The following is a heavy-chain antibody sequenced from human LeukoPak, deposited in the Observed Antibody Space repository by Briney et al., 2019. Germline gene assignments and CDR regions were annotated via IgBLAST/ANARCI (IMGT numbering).Heavy chain of an antibody. CDR1: GFTFSSYA. D-gene: IGHD3-3*01. J-gene: IGHJ4*02. CDR2: ISGSGGST. CDR3: AKVTYYDFWSGPDY. V-gene: IGHV3-23*01. Sequence: GSLRHSCAASGFTFSSYAMSWVRQAPGKGLEWVSAISGSGGSTYYADSVKGRFTISRDNSKNTLYLQMNSLRAEDTAVYYCAKVTYYDFWSGPDYWGQGTLVTVSS.